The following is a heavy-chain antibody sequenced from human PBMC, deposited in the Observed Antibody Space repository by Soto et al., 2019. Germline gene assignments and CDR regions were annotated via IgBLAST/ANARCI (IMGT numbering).Heavy chain of an antibody. CDR2: IYYSGST. Sequence: SEALSLTCTVSGGSISNFYWSWIRQPPGKGLEWIGYIYYSGSTNYNPSLKSRVTISVDTSKNQFSLKLSSVTAADTAVYFCARRYGGNLDYWGQGTLVTVSS. D-gene: IGHD1-26*01. CDR1: GGSISNFY. CDR3: ARRYGGNLDY. V-gene: IGHV4-59*08. J-gene: IGHJ4*02.